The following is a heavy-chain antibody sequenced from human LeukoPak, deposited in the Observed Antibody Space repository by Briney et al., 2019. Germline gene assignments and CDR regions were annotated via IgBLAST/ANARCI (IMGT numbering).Heavy chain of an antibody. CDR1: GGSISSYS. Sequence: PSETLSLTCTVSGGSISSYSWSWIRQPPGKGLEWIGYISYSGSTNYIPSLKSRVTISVDTSKNQFSLKLSSVTAADTAVYYCARRDHSSGWFHFDYWGQGTLVTVSS. V-gene: IGHV4-59*08. J-gene: IGHJ4*02. CDR3: ARRDHSSGWFHFDY. CDR2: ISYSGST. D-gene: IGHD6-19*01.